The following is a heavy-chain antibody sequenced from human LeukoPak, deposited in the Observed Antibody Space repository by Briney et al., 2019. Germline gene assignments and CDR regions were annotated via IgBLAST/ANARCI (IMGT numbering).Heavy chain of an antibody. CDR3: ARWSHVSGRWFLDN. CDR2: INEDGSKI. V-gene: IGHV3-7*05. D-gene: IGHD3-10*01. Sequence: GGSLRLSCEASGFSFDNYWMTSVHQAPGKGMEWVADINEDGSKIYSLDSVKGRFTISRDNAKNSLSLQLNTLRAEDTAVYYCARWSHVSGRWFLDNWGRGTLVSVSS. J-gene: IGHJ4*02. CDR1: GFSFDNYW.